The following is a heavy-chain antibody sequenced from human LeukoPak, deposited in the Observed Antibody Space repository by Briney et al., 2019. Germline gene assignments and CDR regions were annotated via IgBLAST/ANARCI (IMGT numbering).Heavy chain of an antibody. D-gene: IGHD3-10*01. J-gene: IGHJ4*02. V-gene: IGHV3-7*04. CDR2: IKQDGSGT. Sequence: GGSLRLSCVASGFTFSSYWMSWVRQAAGKGLELEWVANIKQDGSGTYYVDSVKGRFTIFRDNAKNSLYMQMNSLRAEDTAVYYCARTYDSGSFDYWGQGTLVTVSS. CDR3: ARTYDSGSFDY. CDR1: GFTFSSYW.